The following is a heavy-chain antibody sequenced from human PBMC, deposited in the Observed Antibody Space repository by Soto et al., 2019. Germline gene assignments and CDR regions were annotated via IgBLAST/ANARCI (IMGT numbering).Heavy chain of an antibody. J-gene: IGHJ6*02. CDR1: GVTFSSYG. Sequence: QVHVEESGGGVVQPGGSLRLSCVPSGVTFSSYGMHWVRQAPGKGLEWVAVIWHDGSNRYYVDSVKDRFTISRDNSKNTVHLQMNSLKAGDTAVYYCARGRSGWWYYSYGIDVWGQGTTVTVSS. V-gene: IGHV3-33*01. CDR2: IWHDGSNR. CDR3: ARGRSGWWYYSYGIDV. D-gene: IGHD2-15*01.